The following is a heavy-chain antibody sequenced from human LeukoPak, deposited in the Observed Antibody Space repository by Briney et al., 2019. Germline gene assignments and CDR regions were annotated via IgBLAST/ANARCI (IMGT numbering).Heavy chain of an antibody. J-gene: IGHJ4*02. V-gene: IGHV1-18*01. D-gene: IGHD6-13*01. Sequence: ASVKVSCKASGYTFTNYGISWVRQAPGQGLEWMGWISAYNGNTNYAQKFQGRVTMTTDTSTSTAYMELRSLRSDDTAVYYCARGLRQQLVRPPGYWGQGTLVTVSS. CDR2: ISAYNGNT. CDR3: ARGLRQQLVRPPGY. CDR1: GYTFTNYG.